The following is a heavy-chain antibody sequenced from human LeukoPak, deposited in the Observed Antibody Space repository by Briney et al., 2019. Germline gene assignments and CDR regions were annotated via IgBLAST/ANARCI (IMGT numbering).Heavy chain of an antibody. CDR3: ARGPNGDKYYYYGMDV. D-gene: IGHD4-17*01. J-gene: IGHJ6*02. V-gene: IGHV4-4*07. CDR1: GGSISSYY. CDR2: IYTSGST. Sequence: SETLSLTCTVSGGSISSYYWSWIRQPAGKGLEWIGRIYTSGSTNYNPSLKSRVTMSVDTSKNQFSLKLSSATAADTAVYYCARGPNGDKYYYYGMDVWGQGTTVTVSS.